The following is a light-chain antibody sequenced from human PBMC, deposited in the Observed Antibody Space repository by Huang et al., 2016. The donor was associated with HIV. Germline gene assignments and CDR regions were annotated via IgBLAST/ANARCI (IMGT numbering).Light chain of an antibody. CDR3: QKYDSAPRT. Sequence: MTQSPPSLSASIGDRVTITCRASRDISTFLAWYQQKPGKPPRLLIYAASILHSGVPSRFSGGGSGTNFTLTISSLQPEDVANYYCQKYDSAPRTFGQGTKVEL. V-gene: IGKV1-27*01. CDR1: RDISTF. CDR2: AAS. J-gene: IGKJ1*01.